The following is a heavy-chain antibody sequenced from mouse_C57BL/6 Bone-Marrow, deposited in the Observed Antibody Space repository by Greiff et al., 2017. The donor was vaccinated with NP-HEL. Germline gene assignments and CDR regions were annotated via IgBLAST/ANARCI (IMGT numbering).Heavy chain of an antibody. Sequence: EVQLQQSGPELVKPGASVKISCKASGYSFTGYYMNWVKQSPEKSLEWIGEINPSTGGTTYNQKFKAKATLTVDKSSSTAYMQLKSLTSEDSAVYYCAILGRSYWGQGTTLTVSS. CDR2: INPSTGGT. V-gene: IGHV1-42*01. CDR1: GYSFTGYY. J-gene: IGHJ2*01. D-gene: IGHD4-1*01. CDR3: AILGRSY.